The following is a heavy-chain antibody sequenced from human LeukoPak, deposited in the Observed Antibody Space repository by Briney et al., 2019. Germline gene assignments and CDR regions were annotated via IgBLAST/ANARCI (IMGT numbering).Heavy chain of an antibody. CDR1: GYTFTGHY. J-gene: IGHJ3*02. CDR3: ARWDVWTPFDI. CDR2: INPNSGGT. D-gene: IGHD3/OR15-3a*01. Sequence: ASVKVSCKASGYTFTGHYMHWVRQAPGQGLEWMGWINPNSGGTNYAQKFQGRVTMARDTSISTAYMELSRLRSDDTAVYYCARWDVWTPFDIWGQGTMVTVSS. V-gene: IGHV1-2*02.